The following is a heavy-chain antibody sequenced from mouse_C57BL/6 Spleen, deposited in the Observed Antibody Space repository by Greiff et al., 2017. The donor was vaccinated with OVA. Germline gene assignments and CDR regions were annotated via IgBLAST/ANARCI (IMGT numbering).Heavy chain of an antibody. J-gene: IGHJ3*01. Sequence: VKLQESGAELARPGASVKMSCKASGYTFTSYTMHWVKQRPGQGLEWIGYINPSSGYTKYNQKFKDKATLTADKSSSTAYMQLSSLTSEDSAVYYCARSKDGNFAYWGQGTLVTVSA. CDR1: GYTFTSYT. CDR3: ARSKDGNFAY. D-gene: IGHD2-1*01. V-gene: IGHV1-4*01. CDR2: INPSSGYT.